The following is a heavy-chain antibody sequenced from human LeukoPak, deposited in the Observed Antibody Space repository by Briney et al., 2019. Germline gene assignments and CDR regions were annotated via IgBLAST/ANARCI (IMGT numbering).Heavy chain of an antibody. D-gene: IGHD6-19*01. J-gene: IGHJ4*02. Sequence: GGSLRLSCAASGFTFDDYAMHWVRQAPGKGLEWVSLISGDGGSTYYADSVKGRFTISRDNSKNSLYLQMNSLRTEDTALYYCATDPRIAVAGSLYYFDYWGQGTLVTVSS. CDR2: ISGDGGST. CDR3: ATDPRIAVAGSLYYFDY. V-gene: IGHV3-43*02. CDR1: GFTFDDYA.